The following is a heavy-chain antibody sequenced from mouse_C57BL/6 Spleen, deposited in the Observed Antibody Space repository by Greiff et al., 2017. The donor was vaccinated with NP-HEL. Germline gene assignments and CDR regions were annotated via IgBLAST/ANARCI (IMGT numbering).Heavy chain of an antibody. J-gene: IGHJ3*01. CDR1: GYTFTDYN. Sequence: EVQLQQSGPELVKPGASVKMSCKASGYTFTDYNMHWVKQSHGKSLEWIGYINPNNGGTSYNQKFKGKATLTGNKSSSTAYMELRSLTSEDSAVYYCARERGTGTRFAYWGQGTLVTVSA. CDR3: ARERGTGTRFAY. D-gene: IGHD4-1*01. V-gene: IGHV1-22*01. CDR2: INPNNGGT.